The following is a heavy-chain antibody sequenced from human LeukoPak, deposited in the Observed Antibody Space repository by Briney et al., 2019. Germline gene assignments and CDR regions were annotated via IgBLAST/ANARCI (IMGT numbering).Heavy chain of an antibody. CDR2: IYYSGST. CDR3: ARSSLTGDAFDI. J-gene: IGHJ3*02. V-gene: IGHV4-59*01. CDR1: GGSISSYY. D-gene: IGHD3-9*01. Sequence: KPSETLSLTCTVSGGSISSYYWSWIRQPPGKGLEWIGYIYYSGSTNYNPSLKSRVTISVDTSKNQFSLKLSSVTAADTAVYYCARSSLTGDAFDIWGQGTMVTVSS.